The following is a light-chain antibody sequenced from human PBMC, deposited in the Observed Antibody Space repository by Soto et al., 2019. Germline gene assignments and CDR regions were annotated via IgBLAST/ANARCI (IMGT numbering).Light chain of an antibody. J-gene: IGKJ5*01. CDR2: DAS. CDR1: QSISIY. V-gene: IGKV3-11*01. CDR3: QRSSNWPPEIT. Sequence: EIVLTQSPATLSLSPGERATLSCRASQSISIYLAWYQQKPGQAPRLLIYDASNKATGIPARFSGSGSGTDFILTISSLEPEDFAVYHCQRSSNWPPEITFGQGTRLEIK.